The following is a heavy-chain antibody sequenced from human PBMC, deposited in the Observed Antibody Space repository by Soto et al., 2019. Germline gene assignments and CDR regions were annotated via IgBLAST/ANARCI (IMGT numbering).Heavy chain of an antibody. J-gene: IGHJ5*02. Sequence: QVQLVQSGAEVKKPGASVKVSCKASGYTFTSYGISWVRQAPGQGLEWMGWISAYNGNTNYAQKLQGRVTMTTDTATSTAYMELRSLRSDDTAVYYCARGPSAYYDYVWGSYRYDNWFDPWGQGTLVTVSS. D-gene: IGHD3-16*02. CDR2: ISAYNGNT. CDR1: GYTFTSYG. CDR3: ARGPSAYYDYVWGSYRYDNWFDP. V-gene: IGHV1-18*01.